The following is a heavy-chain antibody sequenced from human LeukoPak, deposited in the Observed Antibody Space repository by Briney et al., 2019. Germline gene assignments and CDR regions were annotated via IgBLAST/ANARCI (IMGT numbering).Heavy chain of an antibody. D-gene: IGHD2-2*01. V-gene: IGHV3-20*04. CDR3: ARDRPPGYCSSTSCYEFDY. J-gene: IGHJ4*02. CDR2: INWNGGST. Sequence: GGSLRLSCAASGFTFDDYVMSWVRQAPGKGLEWVPGINWNGGSTGYADSVKGRFTISRDNAKNSLYLQMNSLRAEDTALYYCARDRPPGYCSSTSCYEFDYWGQGTLVTVSS. CDR1: GFTFDDYV.